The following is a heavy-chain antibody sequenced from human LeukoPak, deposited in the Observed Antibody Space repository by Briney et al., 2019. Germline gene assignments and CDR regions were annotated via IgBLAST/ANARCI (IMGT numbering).Heavy chain of an antibody. V-gene: IGHV3-49*03. D-gene: IGHD5-24*01. Sequence: PGGSLRLSCTASGFTFGDYAMSWFRQAPGKGLEWVGFIRSKAYGGTTEYAASVKGRFTISRDDSKSIAYLQMNSLKTEDTAVYYCTCAARDGYNPYYFDYWGQGTLVTVSS. J-gene: IGHJ4*02. CDR3: TCAARDGYNPYYFDY. CDR1: GFTFGDYA. CDR2: IRSKAYGGTT.